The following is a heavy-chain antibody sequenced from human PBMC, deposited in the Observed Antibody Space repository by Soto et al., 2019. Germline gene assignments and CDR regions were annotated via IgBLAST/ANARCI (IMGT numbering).Heavy chain of an antibody. Sequence: EVQLVESGGDLVQPGGSLRLSCAASGLIFSDYTMTWVRQAPGRGLELVSHISSSGGAIFYAESVKGRFTVSRDNAKNSLYLQMNSLRDEDTAVYFCARDHGGSTWFVGVYYFFGMDVWGQGTTVTVSS. CDR2: ISSSGGAI. CDR1: GLIFSDYT. V-gene: IGHV3-48*02. J-gene: IGHJ6*02. D-gene: IGHD6-13*01. CDR3: ARDHGGSTWFVGVYYFFGMDV.